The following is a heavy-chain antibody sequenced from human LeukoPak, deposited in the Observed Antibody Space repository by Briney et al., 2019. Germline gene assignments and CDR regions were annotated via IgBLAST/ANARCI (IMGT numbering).Heavy chain of an antibody. V-gene: IGHV4-59*01. D-gene: IGHD5-12*01. Sequence: PSETLSLTCAVYGGSFSGYYWSWIRQPPGKGLEWIGYIYYSGSTNYNPSLKSRVTISVDTSKNQFSLKLSSVTAADTAVYYCAGYGYYFDYWGQGTLVTVSS. CDR2: IYYSGST. J-gene: IGHJ4*02. CDR3: AGYGYYFDY. CDR1: GGSFSGYY.